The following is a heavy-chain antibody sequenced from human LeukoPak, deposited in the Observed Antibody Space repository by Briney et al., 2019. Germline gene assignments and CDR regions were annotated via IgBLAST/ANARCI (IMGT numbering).Heavy chain of an antibody. Sequence: SVKVSCKASGGTFSSHTISWVRQAPGQGLEWMGNIIPILGIRNYAQKFQGRVTITADKSTSTAYMDLSSLRSQDTAVYYCAREPPVRGGFSWFDPWGQGTLVTVSS. D-gene: IGHD3-10*01. J-gene: IGHJ5*02. CDR3: AREPPVRGGFSWFDP. V-gene: IGHV1-69*04. CDR2: IIPILGIR. CDR1: GGTFSSHT.